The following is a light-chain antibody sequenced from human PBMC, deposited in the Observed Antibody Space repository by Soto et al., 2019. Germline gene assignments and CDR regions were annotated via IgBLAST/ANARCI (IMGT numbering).Light chain of an antibody. CDR2: LGS. CDR1: QSLLHTNGYNY. J-gene: IGKJ1*01. Sequence: DIVMTQSPLSLPVTPGEPASISCRSSQSLLHTNGYNYLDWYLQKPGQSPQLMIYLGSNRASGVPDRFSGSGSGTDFTLKISRVEAEDVGVYYCMXGLQTPWTCGQGTKVDI. V-gene: IGKV2-28*01. CDR3: MXGLQTPWT.